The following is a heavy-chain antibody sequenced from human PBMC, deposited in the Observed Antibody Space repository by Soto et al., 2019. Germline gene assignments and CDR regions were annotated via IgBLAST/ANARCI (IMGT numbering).Heavy chain of an antibody. CDR1: GFTFSSYG. CDR3: ARDYSSTGYGLNY. V-gene: IGHV3-33*01. J-gene: IGHJ4*02. Sequence: QVQLVESGGGVVQPGLSLRLSCEASGFTFSSYGMHWVRQAPGKGLEWVAVIWYDGTKGVYADSVKGRFTISRDNSKNTLYLQMMSLGAEDPSVYYCARDYSSTGYGLNYWGQGTLVTVSS. CDR2: IWYDGTKG. D-gene: IGHD6-25*01.